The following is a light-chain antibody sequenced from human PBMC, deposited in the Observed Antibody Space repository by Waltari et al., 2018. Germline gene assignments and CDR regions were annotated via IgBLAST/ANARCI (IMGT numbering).Light chain of an antibody. CDR1: QSIGRW. V-gene: IGKV1-5*03. J-gene: IGKJ1*01. CDR3: QFYNGYWT. CDR2: KAP. Sequence: DILMTQSPSTLSASVGDRVTITCRASQSIGRWLAWYQQKPGKAPKLLIYKAPSLQSGVPPRLRGAGSGTEFTLTLSILQHDGFAAESCQFYNGYWTFGQGTTV.